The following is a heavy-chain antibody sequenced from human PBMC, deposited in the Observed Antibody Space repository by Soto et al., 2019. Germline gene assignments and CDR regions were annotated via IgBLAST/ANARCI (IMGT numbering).Heavy chain of an antibody. D-gene: IGHD2-2*02. V-gene: IGHV1-58*01. CDR3: ASSFTVPAAIGY. CDR1: GFTFITST. CDR2: IVVGSGNT. J-gene: IGHJ4*02. Sequence: ASVKVSCKASGFTFITSTVQWVRQARGQPLEWLGWIVVGSGNTIYAQNFQERVTFTRDESTSTAYMELSSLRFEDTAVYYCASSFTVPAAIGYWGQGTLVTVSS.